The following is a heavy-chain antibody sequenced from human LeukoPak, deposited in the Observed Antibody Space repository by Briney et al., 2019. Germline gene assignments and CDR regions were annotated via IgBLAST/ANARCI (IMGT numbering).Heavy chain of an antibody. Sequence: GGSLRLSCAASGFTFSSYAMSWVRQAPGKGLEWVSAISGSGGSTYYADSVKGRFTISRDNSKNTLYLQMNSLRAEDMAVYYCAKARRITNFGVVITKFPYFDYWGQGTLVTVSS. V-gene: IGHV3-23*01. CDR2: ISGSGGST. J-gene: IGHJ4*02. CDR1: GFTFSSYA. CDR3: AKARRITNFGVVITKFPYFDY. D-gene: IGHD3-3*01.